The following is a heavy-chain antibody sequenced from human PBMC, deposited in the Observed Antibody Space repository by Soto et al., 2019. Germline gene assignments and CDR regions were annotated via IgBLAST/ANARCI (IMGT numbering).Heavy chain of an antibody. Sequence: QVQLVESGGGVVQPGRSLRLSCEASGLPFSSYVMHWVRQAPGKGLEWVALISYDGSNKYYADSVKGRFTISRDNSKNTLYLQMNSLRAEDTAVYYCAEDARADSGLYYFDYWGQGTLVTVSS. CDR1: GLPFSSYV. J-gene: IGHJ4*02. CDR2: ISYDGSNK. V-gene: IGHV3-30*18. CDR3: AEDARADSGLYYFDY. D-gene: IGHD6-19*01.